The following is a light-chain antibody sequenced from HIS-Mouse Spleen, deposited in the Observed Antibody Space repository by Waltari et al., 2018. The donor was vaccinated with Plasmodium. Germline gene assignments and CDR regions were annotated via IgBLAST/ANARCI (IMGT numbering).Light chain of an antibody. CDR3: YSTDSSGNHRV. Sequence: SSELTQDPAVSVALGQTVRITCQGDSLRSYYASWYQQKPGQAPVLVNYGKNNRPSGIPERFSGSSSGTMATLTMSGAQVEDEADYYCYSTDSSGNHRVFGGGTKLTVL. CDR2: GKN. J-gene: IGLJ3*02. V-gene: IGLV3-19*01. CDR1: SLRSYY.